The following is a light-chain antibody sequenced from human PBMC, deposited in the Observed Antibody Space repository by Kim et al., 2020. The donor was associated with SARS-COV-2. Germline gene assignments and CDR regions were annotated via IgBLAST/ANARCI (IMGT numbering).Light chain of an antibody. CDR2: DVS. CDR1: SSDVGGYNY. CDR3: SSYTSSSTYV. J-gene: IGLJ1*01. V-gene: IGLV2-14*01. Sequence: QSALTQPASVSGSPGQLITISCTGTSSDVGGYNYVSWYQQHPGKAPKVMIYDVSKRPSGVSNRFSGSKSGNTASLTISGLQAEDEADYYCSSYTSSSTYVFGTGTKVTVL.